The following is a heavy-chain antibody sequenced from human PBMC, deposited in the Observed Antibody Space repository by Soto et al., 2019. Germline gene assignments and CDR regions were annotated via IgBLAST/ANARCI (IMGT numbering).Heavy chain of an antibody. J-gene: IGHJ4*02. D-gene: IGHD3-10*01. V-gene: IGHV6-1*01. CDR1: GDSVSSNSAA. CDR2: TYYRSKWYN. CDR3: ARDRAYYYGSGSLQQPQGLFDY. Sequence: PSQTLSLTCAISGDSVSSNSAAWNWIRQSPSRGLEWLGRTYYRSKWYNDYAVSVKSRITINPDTSKNQFSLQLNSVTPEDTAVYYCARDRAYYYGSGSLQQPQGLFDYWGQGTLVTVSS.